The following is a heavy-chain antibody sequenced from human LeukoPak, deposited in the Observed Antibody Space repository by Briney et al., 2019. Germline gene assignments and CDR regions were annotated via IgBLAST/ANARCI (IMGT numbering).Heavy chain of an antibody. J-gene: IGHJ4*02. V-gene: IGHV3-74*01. CDR1: GFTFSSYW. Sequence: GGSLRLSCAASGFTFSSYWMHWVRQAPGKGLVWVSRINSDGSSTSYADSVKGRFTISRDNAKNTLYLQMNSLRAEDTAVYYCASLGYYGSGDKNYWGQGTLVTVSS. CDR3: ASLGYYGSGDKNY. D-gene: IGHD3-10*01. CDR2: INSDGSST.